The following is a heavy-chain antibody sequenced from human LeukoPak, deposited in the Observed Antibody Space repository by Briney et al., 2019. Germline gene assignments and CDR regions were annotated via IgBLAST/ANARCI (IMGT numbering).Heavy chain of an antibody. Sequence: GASVKVSCKASGYTFTGYYMHWVRHAPGQGLEWIGWINPNSGGTNYAQKFQGRVTMTRDTSISTAYMELSRLRSDDTAVYYCARTPRDIVVVVAATLYYYYGMDVWGQGTTVTVSS. D-gene: IGHD2-15*01. CDR1: GYTFTGYY. CDR3: ARTPRDIVVVVAATLYYYYGMDV. CDR2: INPNSGGT. V-gene: IGHV1-2*02. J-gene: IGHJ6*02.